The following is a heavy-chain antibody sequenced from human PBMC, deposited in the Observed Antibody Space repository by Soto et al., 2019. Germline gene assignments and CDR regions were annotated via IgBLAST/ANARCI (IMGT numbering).Heavy chain of an antibody. CDR3: ARAVTIFGVVMNWFDP. CDR2: IYYSGST. Sequence: SSETLSLTCTVSGGSISSGDYYWSWIRQPPGKGLEGIGYIYYSGSTYYNPSLKSRVTISVDTSKNQFSLKLSSVTAADTAVYYCARAVTIFGVVMNWFDPWGQGTLVTVSS. D-gene: IGHD3-3*01. V-gene: IGHV4-30-4*01. CDR1: GGSISSGDYY. J-gene: IGHJ5*02.